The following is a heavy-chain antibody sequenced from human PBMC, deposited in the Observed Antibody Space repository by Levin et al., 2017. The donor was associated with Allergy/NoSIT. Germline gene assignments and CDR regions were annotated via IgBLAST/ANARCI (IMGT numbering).Heavy chain of an antibody. CDR3: AKHLHYDLLTGLYVSYYYAMDV. CDR2: ISGDSNTI. V-gene: IGHV3-48*04. CDR1: GFAFNRYS. D-gene: IGHD3-9*01. J-gene: IGHJ6*02. Sequence: PGGSLRLSCAASGFAFNRYSLNWVRQAPGKGLEWVSYISGDSNTIHYADSVKGRFTISRDNAKNSLYLQMNSLRAEDTAVYYCAKHLHYDLLTGLYVSYYYAMDVWGQGITVTVAS.